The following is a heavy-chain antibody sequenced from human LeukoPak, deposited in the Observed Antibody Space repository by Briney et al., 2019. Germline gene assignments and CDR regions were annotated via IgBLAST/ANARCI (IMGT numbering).Heavy chain of an antibody. D-gene: IGHD6-13*01. CDR1: GFTFSSYA. CDR3: AKRGCAGTGCQYFDY. Sequence: GGSLRLSCAASGFTFSSYAMSWVRRPPGKGLEWVSPISGSGGSTYYADSVKGRFTISRDNSKNTLYLQMNSLRAEDTAVYYCAKRGCAGTGCQYFDYWGQGTLVTVSS. CDR2: ISGSGGST. J-gene: IGHJ4*02. V-gene: IGHV3-23*01.